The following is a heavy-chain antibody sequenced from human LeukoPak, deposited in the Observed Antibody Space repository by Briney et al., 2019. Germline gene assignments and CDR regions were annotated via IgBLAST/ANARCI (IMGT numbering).Heavy chain of an antibody. V-gene: IGHV3-21*01. D-gene: IGHD1-26*01. J-gene: IGHJ3*02. CDR2: ISSSSSYI. CDR3: ARDWHSGSYGAFDI. CDR1: GFTFSSYS. Sequence: AGGSLRLSCAASGFTFSSYSMNWVRQAPGKGLEWVSSISSSSSYIYYAASVKGRFTISRDNAKNSLYLQMNSLRAEDTAVYYCARDWHSGSYGAFDIWGQGTMVTVSS.